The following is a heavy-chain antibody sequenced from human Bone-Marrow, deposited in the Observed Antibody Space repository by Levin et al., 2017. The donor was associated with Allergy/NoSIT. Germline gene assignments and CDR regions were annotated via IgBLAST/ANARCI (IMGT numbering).Heavy chain of an antibody. D-gene: IGHD3-10*01. Sequence: TSETLSLTCAVSGGSISGNYYSWIRQPPGKGLEWLGYIFATGSPHYNPSLKSRATIRLDTSKNQVSLNLRSVTAADTAVYYCASDTRGRAHWYFDLWGRGTLVTVSS. CDR1: GGSISGNY. CDR2: IFATGSP. CDR3: ASDTRGRAHWYFDL. V-gene: IGHV4-59*01. J-gene: IGHJ2*01.